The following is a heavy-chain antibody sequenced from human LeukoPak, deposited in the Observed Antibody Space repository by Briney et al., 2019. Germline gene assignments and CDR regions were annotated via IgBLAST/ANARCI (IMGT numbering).Heavy chain of an antibody. CDR3: ARAKYYYDSSGYCD. CDR1: GFTFDDYG. J-gene: IGHJ4*02. Sequence: GGSLRLSCAASGFTFDDYGMSWARQAPGKGLEWVSGINWNGGSTGYADPVKGRFTISRDNAKNSLYLQMNSLRAEDTALYYCARAKYYYDSSGYCDWGQGTLVTVPS. D-gene: IGHD3-22*01. V-gene: IGHV3-20*04. CDR2: INWNGGST.